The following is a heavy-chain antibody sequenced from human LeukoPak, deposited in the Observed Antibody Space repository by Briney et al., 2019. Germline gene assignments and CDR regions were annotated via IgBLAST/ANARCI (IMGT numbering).Heavy chain of an antibody. CDR2: IYYSGSTT. CDR1: GGPITGFY. CDR3: ARGGSSPLAAGKQNWLDP. J-gene: IGHJ5*02. V-gene: IGHV4-59*01. D-gene: IGHD6-13*01. Sequence: SETLSLTCTVSGGPITGFYWSWIRQPPGKGLEWIGYIYYSGSTTNYNPSLKSRVTISVDTSKNQFSLKLSSVTAADTAVYYCARGGSSPLAAGKQNWLDPWGQGTLVTVSS.